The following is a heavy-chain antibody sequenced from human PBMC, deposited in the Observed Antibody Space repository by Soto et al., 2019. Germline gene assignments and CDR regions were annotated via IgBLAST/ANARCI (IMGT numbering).Heavy chain of an antibody. D-gene: IGHD2-2*01. J-gene: IGHJ4*02. CDR3: ANVVG. CDR1: GFALLSFA. V-gene: IGHV3-23*01. Sequence: EVQLLESGGDLVQPGGSLRLSCAGSGFALLSFAMNWVRQAPGKGLEWVATSSGTGANAYYTDSVRGRFTVSRDNSKNMVFLEMKRLRVEYTAVYYCANVVGWGQGTLVTVSS. CDR2: SSGTGANA.